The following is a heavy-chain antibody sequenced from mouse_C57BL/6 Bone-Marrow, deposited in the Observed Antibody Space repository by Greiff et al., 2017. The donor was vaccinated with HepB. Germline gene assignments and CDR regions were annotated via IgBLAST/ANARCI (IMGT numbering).Heavy chain of an antibody. CDR2: SRNKANDYTT. CDR1: GFTFSDFY. J-gene: IGHJ3*01. CDR3: ARDAGGITPFAY. D-gene: IGHD1-1*01. Sequence: EVQVVDSGGGLVQSGRSLRLSCATSGFTFSDFYMEWVRQAPGKGLEWIAASRNKANDYTTEYSASVKGRFIVSRDTSQSILYLQMNALRAEDTAIYYCARDAGGITPFAYWGQGTLVTVSA. V-gene: IGHV7-1*01.